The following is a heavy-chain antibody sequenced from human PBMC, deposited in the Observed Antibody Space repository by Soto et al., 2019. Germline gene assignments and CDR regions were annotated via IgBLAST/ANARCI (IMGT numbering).Heavy chain of an antibody. D-gene: IGHD2-8*01. CDR1: GFTFSSYG. Sequence: GGSLRLSCAASGFTFSSYGMHWVRQAPGKGLEWVAVIWYDGSNKYYADSVKGRFTISRDNSKNTLYLQMNSLRAEDTAVYYCATGGVLMVYALDDAFDIWGQGTMVTVSS. CDR2: IWYDGSNK. J-gene: IGHJ3*02. CDR3: ATGGVLMVYALDDAFDI. V-gene: IGHV3-33*01.